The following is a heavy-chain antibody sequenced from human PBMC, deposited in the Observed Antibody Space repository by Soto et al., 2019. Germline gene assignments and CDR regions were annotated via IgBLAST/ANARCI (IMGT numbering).Heavy chain of an antibody. V-gene: IGHV3-9*01. CDR1: GFTFDDYA. Sequence: EVQLVESGGGLVQPGRSLRLSCAASGFTFDDYAMHWVRQAPGKGLEWVSGISWNSGSIGYADSVKGRFTISRDNAKNSLYLQMNSLRAEDTALYYCAKDIFLGAGTGAFDYWGQGTLVTVSS. CDR3: AKDIFLGAGTGAFDY. J-gene: IGHJ4*02. CDR2: ISWNSGSI. D-gene: IGHD1-1*01.